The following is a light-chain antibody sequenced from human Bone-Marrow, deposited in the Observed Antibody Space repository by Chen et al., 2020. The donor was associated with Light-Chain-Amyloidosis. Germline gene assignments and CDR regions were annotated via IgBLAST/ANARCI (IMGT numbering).Light chain of an antibody. J-gene: IGLJ3*02. CDR3: CSYAGTPWL. CDR2: EDT. CDR1: VTDVGSYNL. Sequence: QSALTQPASVSGSPGQSITISCTGTVTDVGSYNLVSWYQQYPGKAPKLFIYEDTKRPSGVSHRFSASKSGITASLTICGIQADDEAVYYCCSYAGTPWLFGGGTSLTVL. V-gene: IGLV2-23*01.